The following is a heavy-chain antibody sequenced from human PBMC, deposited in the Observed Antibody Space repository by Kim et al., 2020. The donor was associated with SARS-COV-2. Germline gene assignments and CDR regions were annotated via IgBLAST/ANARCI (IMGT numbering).Heavy chain of an antibody. CDR1: GGSISSSSYY. CDR3: ASQGTVTTVLEIDY. D-gene: IGHD4-17*01. Sequence: SETLSLTCTVSGGSISSSSYYWGWIRQPPGKGLEWIGSIYYSGSTYYNPSLKSRVTISVDTSKNQFSLKLSSVTAADTAVYYCASQGTVTTVLEIDYRGQGTLVTVSS. CDR2: IYYSGST. J-gene: IGHJ4*02. V-gene: IGHV4-39*01.